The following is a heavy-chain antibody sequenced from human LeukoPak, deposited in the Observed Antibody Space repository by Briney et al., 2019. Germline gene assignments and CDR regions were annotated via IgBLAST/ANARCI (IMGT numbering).Heavy chain of an antibody. CDR2: INHSGST. CDR1: GGSFSGYY. CDR3: AREIRSYGSGSYYNRGYYCYYGMDV. J-gene: IGHJ6*04. Sequence: SETLSLTCAVYGGSFSGYYWSWIRQPPGKGLEWIGEINHSGSTNYNPSLKSRVTISVDTSKNQFSLKLSSVTAADTAVYYCAREIRSYGSGSYYNRGYYCYYGMDVWGKGTTVTVSS. D-gene: IGHD3-10*01. V-gene: IGHV4-34*01.